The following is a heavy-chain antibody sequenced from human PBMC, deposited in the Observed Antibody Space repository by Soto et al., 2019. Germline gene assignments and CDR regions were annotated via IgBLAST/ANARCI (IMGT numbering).Heavy chain of an antibody. J-gene: IGHJ4*02. V-gene: IGHV4-39*07. Sequence: SETLSLTCTVSGGSISSSSYYWGWIRQPPGKGLEWIGEIYHSGSTNYNPSLKSRVTISVDKSKNQFSLKLSSVTAADTAVYYCARDQRGTDMVTIGFDYWGQGTLVTVSS. CDR2: IYHSGST. D-gene: IGHD5-18*01. CDR3: ARDQRGTDMVTIGFDY. CDR1: GGSISSSSYY.